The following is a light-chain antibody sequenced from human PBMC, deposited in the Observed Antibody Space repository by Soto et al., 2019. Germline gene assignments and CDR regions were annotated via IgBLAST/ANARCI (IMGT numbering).Light chain of an antibody. Sequence: EIVMTQSPATLTVSPGERATLSCRASQSVSSNLAWYQQKPGQAPRLLIYGASTRATGIPARFSGSGSGTEFTLTISSLQSEYFAVYYCQQYNNWPHTFGQGTKLEIK. CDR2: GAS. CDR3: QQYNNWPHT. CDR1: QSVSSN. J-gene: IGKJ2*01. V-gene: IGKV3-15*01.